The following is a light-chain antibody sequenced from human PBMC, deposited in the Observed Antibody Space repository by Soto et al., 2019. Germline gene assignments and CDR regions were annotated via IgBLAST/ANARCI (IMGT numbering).Light chain of an antibody. V-gene: IGKV1-5*03. Sequence: DIQMTQSPSTLSASVGDRVTITCRASQSISSWLAWYQQKPGKAPKLLIYKASSLESGFPSRFSGSGSGTEFTLHNSSLPPDDFATYYCQQYNSYSAFGQGTKVEIK. CDR2: KAS. CDR3: QQYNSYSA. CDR1: QSISSW. J-gene: IGKJ1*01.